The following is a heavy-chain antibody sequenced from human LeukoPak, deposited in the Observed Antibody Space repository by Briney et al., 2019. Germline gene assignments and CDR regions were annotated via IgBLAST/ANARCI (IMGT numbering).Heavy chain of an antibody. J-gene: IGHJ4*02. CDR2: ISSNGGAT. Sequence: GGSLRLSCSASGFTFSNFAMHWVRQAPGKGLEYVSTISSNGGATSYADSVKGRFNISRDNSKNTLYLQMSSLRPEDTAVYYCVKDPGYSSSWYFDYWGQGTLVPVSS. CDR3: VKDPGYSSSWYFDY. CDR1: GFTFSNFA. D-gene: IGHD6-13*01. V-gene: IGHV3-64D*06.